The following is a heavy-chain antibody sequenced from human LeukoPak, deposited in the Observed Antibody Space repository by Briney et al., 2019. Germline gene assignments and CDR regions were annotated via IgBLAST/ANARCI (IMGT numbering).Heavy chain of an antibody. CDR1: GGTFSSYA. D-gene: IGHD3-22*01. V-gene: IGHV1-18*01. CDR3: ARDSSGYLYFDL. Sequence: ASVKVSCKASGGTFSSYAISWVRQAPGQGLEWMGWISAYNGNTNYAQKLQGRVTMTTDTSTSTAYMELRSLRSDDTAVYYCARDSSGYLYFDLWGRGTLVTVSS. J-gene: IGHJ2*01. CDR2: ISAYNGNT.